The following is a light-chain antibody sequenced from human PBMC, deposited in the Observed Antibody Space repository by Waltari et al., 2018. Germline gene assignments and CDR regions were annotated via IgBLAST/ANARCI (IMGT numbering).Light chain of an antibody. CDR3: GTWDSSLSGAV. CDR1: SSNIGNNY. V-gene: IGLV1-51*02. Sequence: QSVLTQPPSVSAAPGQRVTISCSGGSSNIGNNYVSWYRQFPGTAPNLLIYEECDRPSGIPGRFSGSKSGTSATLDITGLQAGDEADYYCGTWDSSLSGAVFGGGTHLTVL. J-gene: IGLJ7*01. CDR2: EEC.